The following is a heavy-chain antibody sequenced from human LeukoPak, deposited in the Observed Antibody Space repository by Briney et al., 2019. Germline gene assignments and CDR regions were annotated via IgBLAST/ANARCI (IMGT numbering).Heavy chain of an antibody. V-gene: IGHV3-23*01. CDR3: AKDLDY. CDR2: ITSSGNTT. J-gene: IGHJ4*02. Sequence: GGSLRLSCAASGFTFSFYAMSWVRQAPGKGLEWVAGITSSGNTTYYADPVKGRFTISRDNSRNILYLQMNSLRAEDTAVYYCAKDLDYWGQGTLVTVSS. CDR1: GFTFSFYA.